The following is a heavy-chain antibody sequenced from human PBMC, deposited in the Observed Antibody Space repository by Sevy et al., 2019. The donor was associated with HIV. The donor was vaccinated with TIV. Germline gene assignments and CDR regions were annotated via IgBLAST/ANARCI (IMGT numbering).Heavy chain of an antibody. CDR2: ISSGGTIT. Sequence: GGSLRLSCVVSTFTFSDYYMTWIRQAPGKGLEWISHISSGGTITSHAHSVKGRFTISRDNAKNSLYLQMNSLRAEDTAVYYCARVRYNYGSYYFDYWGQGTLVTVSS. CDR1: TFTFSDYY. CDR3: ARVRYNYGSYYFDY. D-gene: IGHD5-18*01. V-gene: IGHV3-11*01. J-gene: IGHJ4*02.